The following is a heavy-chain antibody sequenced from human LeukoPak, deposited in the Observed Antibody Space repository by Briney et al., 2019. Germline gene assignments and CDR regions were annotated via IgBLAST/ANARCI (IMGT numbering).Heavy chain of an antibody. V-gene: IGHV4-39*01. D-gene: IGHD5-12*01. J-gene: IGHJ4*02. CDR1: GGSISSSSYS. CDR3: WAIVTTIKLDF. Sequence: SETLSLTCTVSGGSISSSSYSWGWIRQPPGKGLEWIGSVSHSGSINYDPSLKNRVTISVDTSKNQFSLKLSSVTAADTAVYYCWAIVTTIKLDFWGQGTLVTVSS. CDR2: VSHSGSI.